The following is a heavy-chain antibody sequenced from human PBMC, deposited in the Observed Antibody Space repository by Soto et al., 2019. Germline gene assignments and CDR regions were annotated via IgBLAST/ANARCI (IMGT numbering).Heavy chain of an antibody. J-gene: IGHJ4*02. Sequence: QVQLVQSGAEVKKPGASVKVSCKASGYTFTSYAMHWVRQAPGQRLEWMGWINAGNGNTKYSQKFQGRVTITRDTSASTADMELRSLRSEDTAGYYCAAGLGLYYFDYWGQGTLVTVSS. V-gene: IGHV1-3*01. D-gene: IGHD3-16*01. CDR2: INAGNGNT. CDR1: GYTFTSYA. CDR3: AAGLGLYYFDY.